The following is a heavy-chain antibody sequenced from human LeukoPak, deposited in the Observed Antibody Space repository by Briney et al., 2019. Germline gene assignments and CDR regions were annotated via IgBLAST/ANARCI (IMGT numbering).Heavy chain of an antibody. CDR1: GFTVSSNY. CDR2: IKQDGSEK. J-gene: IGHJ4*02. D-gene: IGHD1-7*01. CDR3: ARDPTGTEFDY. Sequence: PGGSLRLSCAASGFTVSSNYMSWVRQAPGKGLEWVANIKQDGSEKYYVDSVKGRFTISRDNAKNSLYLQMNSLRAEDTAVYYCARDPTGTEFDYWGQGTLVTVSS. V-gene: IGHV3-7*01.